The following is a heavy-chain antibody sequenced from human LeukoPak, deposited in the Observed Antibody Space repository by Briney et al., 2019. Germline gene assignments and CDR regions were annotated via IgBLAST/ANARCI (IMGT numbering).Heavy chain of an antibody. CDR1: GFTFSSYA. V-gene: IGHV3-48*03. Sequence: PGGSLRLSCAASGFTFSSYAMNWVRQAPGKGLEWVSYISSSGATIYYADAVKGRFTISRDNAKSSLYLQMNSLRAEDTAVYHCTRDAGTRLKYSFGYGDYWGQGALVTVSS. D-gene: IGHD5-18*01. J-gene: IGHJ4*02. CDR2: ISSSGATI. CDR3: TRDAGTRLKYSFGYGDY.